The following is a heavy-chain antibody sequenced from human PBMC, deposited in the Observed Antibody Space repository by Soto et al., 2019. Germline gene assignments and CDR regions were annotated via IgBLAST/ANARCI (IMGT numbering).Heavy chain of an antibody. V-gene: IGHV3-23*01. CDR2: ISGSGGIT. J-gene: IGHJ5*02. CDR3: ARNLADRTNWFDT. Sequence: GSLRLSCXASRFTFSSYAMIWVLQTPGNGLEWVSAISGSGGITYYADSVKGRFTISRDNSKNTLYLQMNSLRAEDTAVYYCARNLADRTNWFDTWGQGTLVTVSS. D-gene: IGHD6-13*01. CDR1: RFTFSSYA.